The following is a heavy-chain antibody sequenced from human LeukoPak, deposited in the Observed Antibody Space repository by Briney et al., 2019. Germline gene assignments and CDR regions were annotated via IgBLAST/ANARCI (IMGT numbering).Heavy chain of an antibody. Sequence: PGGSLRLSCAASGFTFSSYIMNWVRQAPGKGLEWVSSISSSSSYIYYPDSVKGRFTISRDNAKNSLYLQMNSLRAEDTAVYYCARLYDFWSGYYRKEYYFDYWGQGTLVTVSS. V-gene: IGHV3-21*01. CDR2: ISSSSSYI. CDR3: ARLYDFWSGYYRKEYYFDY. J-gene: IGHJ4*02. D-gene: IGHD3-3*01. CDR1: GFTFSSYI.